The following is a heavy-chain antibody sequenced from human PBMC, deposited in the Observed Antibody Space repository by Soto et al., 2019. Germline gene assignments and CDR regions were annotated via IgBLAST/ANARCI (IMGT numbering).Heavy chain of an antibody. CDR3: ARLPGVRGVFDGFNV. V-gene: IGHV5-51*01. CDR1: GYSFAGYW. D-gene: IGHD3-10*01. CDR2: IYPGDSDT. J-gene: IGHJ3*01. Sequence: PVESLKISCKVSGYSFAGYWIGWVRQMPGKGLDWMGVIYPGDSDTRYSLSFDGQVTISADKSISTAYLQWSSLKASDTAMYFCARLPGVRGVFDGFNVWGKGTMVTVSS.